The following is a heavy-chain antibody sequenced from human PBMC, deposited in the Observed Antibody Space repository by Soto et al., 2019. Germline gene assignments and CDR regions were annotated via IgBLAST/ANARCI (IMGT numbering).Heavy chain of an antibody. J-gene: IGHJ4*01. CDR3: ARESYGSGTYFYY. CDR1: GFAFSTYT. CDR2: ISGRSSSI. V-gene: IGHV3-21*01. D-gene: IGHD3-10*01. Sequence: LRLSCAASGFAFSTYTMHWVRQAPGKGLEWVSSISGRSSSINYADSLKGRFTISRDNTKNSLFLQMDSLRAEDTAVYFCARESYGSGTYFYYCGHGTLVSVSS.